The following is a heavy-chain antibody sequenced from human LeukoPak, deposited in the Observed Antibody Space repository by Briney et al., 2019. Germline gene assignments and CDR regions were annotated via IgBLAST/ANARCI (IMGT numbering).Heavy chain of an antibody. CDR2: ISSGSTI. V-gene: IGHV3-48*03. J-gene: IGHJ4*02. CDR1: GFTFSSYE. D-gene: IGHD2-15*01. CDR3: ARDYTGSRSY. Sequence: GGSLRLSCAASGFTFSSYEMNWVRQAPGKGLEWVSYISSGSTIYYADFVKGRFTISRDNAKNSLYLQMNSLRAEDTAVYYCARDYTGSRSYWGQGTLVTVSS.